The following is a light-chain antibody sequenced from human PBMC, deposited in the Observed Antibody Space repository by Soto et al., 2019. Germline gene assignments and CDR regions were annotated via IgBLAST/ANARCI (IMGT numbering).Light chain of an antibody. CDR1: ALPKQY. J-gene: IGLJ2*01. V-gene: IGLV3-25*03. CDR2: KDS. Sequence: SYELTQPPSVSVSPGQTARITCSGDALPKQYAYWYQQKPGQPPVLVIYKDSERPSGIPERFSCSSSGTTVTLTISGVQAEDEADYYCQSADSSGTYVVFGGGTKLTVL. CDR3: QSADSSGTYVV.